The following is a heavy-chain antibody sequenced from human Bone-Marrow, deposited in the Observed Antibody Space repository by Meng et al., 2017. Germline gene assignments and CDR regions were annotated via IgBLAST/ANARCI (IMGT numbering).Heavy chain of an antibody. CDR2: ISSSGSTI. V-gene: IGHV3-48*03. Sequence: LSLTCAASGFTFSSYEMNWVRQAPGKGLEWVSYISSSGSTIYYADSVKGRFTISRDNAKNSLYLQMNSLRAEDTAVYYCARPGRWELLDLYYFDYWGQGTLVTVSS. D-gene: IGHD1-26*01. CDR1: GFTFSSYE. J-gene: IGHJ4*02. CDR3: ARPGRWELLDLYYFDY.